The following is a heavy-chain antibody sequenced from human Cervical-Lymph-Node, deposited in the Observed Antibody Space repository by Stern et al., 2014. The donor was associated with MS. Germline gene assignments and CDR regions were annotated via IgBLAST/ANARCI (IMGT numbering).Heavy chain of an antibody. J-gene: IGHJ4*02. V-gene: IGHV4-61*02. D-gene: IGHD1-26*01. CDR3: ARGSFFLYSGSYFDN. Sequence: QLQLQESGPGLVKPSQTLSLTCAVSGGSISSGSYFWSWIRQPAGKGLEWIGRIYSSGTINYNPSLKSRVSISGDTAKNQFSLKLTSGTAADTAVYYCARGSFFLYSGSYFDNWGQGTLVTVSS. CDR2: IYSSGTI. CDR1: GGSISSGSYF.